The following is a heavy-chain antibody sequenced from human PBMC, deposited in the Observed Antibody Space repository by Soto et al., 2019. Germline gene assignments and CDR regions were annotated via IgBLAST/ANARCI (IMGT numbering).Heavy chain of an antibody. V-gene: IGHV3-33*01. CDR2: IWYDGSNK. CDR1: GFTFSSYG. D-gene: IGHD3-10*01. CDR3: ARERMVRGVIITCYYYYGMDV. J-gene: IGHJ6*02. Sequence: HPVGSLRLSCAASGFTFSSYGMHWVRQAPGKGLEWVAVIWYDGSNKYYADSVKGRFTISRDNSKNTLYLQMNSLRAEDTAVYYCARERMVRGVIITCYYYYGMDVWGQGTTVTVSS.